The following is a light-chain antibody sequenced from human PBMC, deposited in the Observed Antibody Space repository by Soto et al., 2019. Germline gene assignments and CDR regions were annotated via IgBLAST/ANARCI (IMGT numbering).Light chain of an antibody. Sequence: QSALTQPASVSGSPGQSITISCTGTRSDFGSYNFVSWYQQHPGKAPKLIIYEANKRPSGVSNRFFGSKSGNTASLTISGLQAEDEADYYCCSYATNRVLFGEGTKLTVL. CDR1: RSDFGSYNF. V-gene: IGLV2-23*01. CDR3: CSYATNRVL. CDR2: EAN. J-gene: IGLJ2*01.